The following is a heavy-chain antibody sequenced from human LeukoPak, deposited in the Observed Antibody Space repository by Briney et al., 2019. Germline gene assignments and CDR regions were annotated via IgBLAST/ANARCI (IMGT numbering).Heavy chain of an antibody. CDR2: ISAYNGNT. D-gene: IGHD3-10*01. J-gene: IGHJ4*02. V-gene: IGHV1-18*01. CDR1: GYTFTSYG. Sequence: ASVKVSCKASGYTFTSYGISWVRQAPGQGLEWMGWISAYNGNTNYAQKLQGRVTMTTDTSTSTAYMELRSLRSDDTAVCYCARVPDYYGSGSYYNYFDYWGQGTLVTVSS. CDR3: ARVPDYYGSGSYYNYFDY.